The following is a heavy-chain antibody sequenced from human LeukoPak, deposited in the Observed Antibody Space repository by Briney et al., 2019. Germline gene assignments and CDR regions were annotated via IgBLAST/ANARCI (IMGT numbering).Heavy chain of an antibody. CDR2: MNGSGDRT. D-gene: IGHD3-9*01. J-gene: IGHJ4*02. V-gene: IGHV3-23*01. Sequence: GGSLRRSCVASGFTFSSYASNWLRQAPGKGLEWVSSMNGSGDRTYYAESVKGRFTISRDNSRNTLYLQMNSLSTDDTAVYYCVRGYLGPDYWGQGTLVTVTS. CDR3: VRGYLGPDY. CDR1: GFTFSSYA.